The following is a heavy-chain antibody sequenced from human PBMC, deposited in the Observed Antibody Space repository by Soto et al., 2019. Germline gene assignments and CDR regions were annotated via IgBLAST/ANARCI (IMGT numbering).Heavy chain of an antibody. CDR3: AKNGDFWSWGMDV. D-gene: IGHD3-3*01. Sequence: PGGSLRLSCAASGFTFSSYAMSWVRQAPGEGLEWVSGISSGGGTTYYADSVKGRFTISRDNSKNTLYLLMNSLRAEDAAVYFCAKNGDFWSWGMDVWGQGTTVTVSS. CDR2: ISSGGGTT. CDR1: GFTFSSYA. J-gene: IGHJ6*02. V-gene: IGHV3-23*01.